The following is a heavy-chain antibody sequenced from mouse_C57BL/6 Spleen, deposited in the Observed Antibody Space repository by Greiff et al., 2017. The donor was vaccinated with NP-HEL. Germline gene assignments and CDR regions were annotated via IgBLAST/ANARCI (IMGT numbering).Heavy chain of an antibody. CDR3: ARWEYGSSYNAY. Sequence: QVQLQQSGAELVRPGTSVKVSCKASGYAFTNYLIEWVKQRPGQGLEWIGVINPGSGGPNYNEKFKGKATMTADKSSSTAYMQLSSLTSEDSAVYFCARWEYGSSYNAYWGQGTLVTVSA. CDR1: GYAFTNYL. V-gene: IGHV1-54*01. CDR2: INPGSGGP. D-gene: IGHD1-1*01. J-gene: IGHJ3*01.